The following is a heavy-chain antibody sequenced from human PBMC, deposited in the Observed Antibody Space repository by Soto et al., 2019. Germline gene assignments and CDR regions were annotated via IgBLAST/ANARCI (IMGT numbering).Heavy chain of an antibody. D-gene: IGHD6-13*01. V-gene: IGHV4-39*01. CDR3: ARQGIAAAGPYYYGMDV. Sequence: LSLTCTVSGGSISSSSYYWGWIRQPPGKGLEWIGSIYYSGSTYYNPSLKSRVTISVDTSKNQFSLKLSSVTAADTAAYYCARQGIAAAGPYYYGMDVWGQGTLVTVSS. CDR1: GGSISSSSYY. CDR2: IYYSGST. J-gene: IGHJ6*02.